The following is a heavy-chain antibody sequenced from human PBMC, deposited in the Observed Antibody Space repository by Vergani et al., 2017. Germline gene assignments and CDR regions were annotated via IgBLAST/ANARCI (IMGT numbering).Heavy chain of an antibody. V-gene: IGHV3-30*04. D-gene: IGHD7-27*01. J-gene: IGHJ5*02. CDR3: ARDVGTTWGTGWFDP. Sequence: QVQLVESGGGVVQPGRSLRLSCAASGFTFSSYAMHWVRQAPGKGLEWVAVISYDGSNKYYADSVKGRFTISRDNSKNTLYLQMNSLRAEDTAVYYCARDVGTTWGTGWFDPWGQGTLVTVSS. CDR1: GFTFSSYA. CDR2: ISYDGSNK.